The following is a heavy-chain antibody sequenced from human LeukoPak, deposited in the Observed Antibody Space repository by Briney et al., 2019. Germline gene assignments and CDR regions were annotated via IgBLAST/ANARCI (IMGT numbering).Heavy chain of an antibody. J-gene: IGHJ4*02. Sequence: SETLSLTCTVSGGSISSYYWSWIRQPPGKGLEWIGYMYYSGTINYNPSLKSRVTLSVDTSKNQFSLKLSSVTAADTAMYYCARAWATDYFDYWGQGTLVTVSS. V-gene: IGHV4-59*01. CDR3: ARAWATDYFDY. CDR1: GGSISSYY. CDR2: MYYSGTI.